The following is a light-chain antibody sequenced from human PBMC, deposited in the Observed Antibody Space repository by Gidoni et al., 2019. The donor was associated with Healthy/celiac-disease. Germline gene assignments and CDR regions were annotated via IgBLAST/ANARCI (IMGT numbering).Light chain of an antibody. V-gene: IGKV1-39*01. J-gene: IGKJ3*01. CDR1: QSISSY. CDR2: AAS. Sequence: DIQMTQSPSSLSPSVGDRVTITCRASQSISSYLNWYQQKPGKAPKLLIYAASSLKSGVPSRFSGSGSGTDFTLTISSLQPEDFATYYCQQSYSTPFTFGPXTKVDIK. CDR3: QQSYSTPFT.